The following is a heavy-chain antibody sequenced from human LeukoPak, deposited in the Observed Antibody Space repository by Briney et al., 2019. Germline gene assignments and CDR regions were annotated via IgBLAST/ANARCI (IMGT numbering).Heavy chain of an antibody. D-gene: IGHD1-1*01. CDR3: ARGSGD. Sequence: PGGSLRLSCAASGFTFSHYWMSWVRQAPGRGLEWVANIKEDGTEKYYVDSVKGRFTISRDNAKNSLYLQMNSLRAEDTAVYYCARGSGDWGQGTLVTVSS. J-gene: IGHJ4*02. CDR2: IKEDGTEK. V-gene: IGHV3-7*04. CDR1: GFTFSHYW.